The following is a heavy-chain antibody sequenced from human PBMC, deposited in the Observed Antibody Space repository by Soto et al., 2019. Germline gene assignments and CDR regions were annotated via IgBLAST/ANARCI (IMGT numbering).Heavy chain of an antibody. CDR2: FYYSGST. CDR1: GGSISSYY. V-gene: IGHV4-59*01. D-gene: IGHD6-13*01. Sequence: SETLSLTCTVSGGSISSYYWRWIRQPPGKGLEWIEYFYYSGSTNYNPSLKSRVTISVDASKNQFSLKLSSVTAAYTAVYYCASSSYSRSWYGRDDCYGMDIWGQGTTVTLSS. J-gene: IGHJ6*02. CDR3: ASSSYSRSWYGRDDCYGMDI.